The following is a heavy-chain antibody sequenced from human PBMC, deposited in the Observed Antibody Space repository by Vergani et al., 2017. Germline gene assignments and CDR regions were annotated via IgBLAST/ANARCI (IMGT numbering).Heavy chain of an antibody. Sequence: QVQLVQSGAEVKKPGSSVKVSCKASGGTFSSYTISWVRQAPGQGLEWMGRIIPILGIANYAQKFQGRVTMTEDTSTDTAYMELSSLRSEDTAVYYCATDPRSAAAGTRDYWGQGTLVTVSS. J-gene: IGHJ4*02. CDR3: ATDPRSAAAGTRDY. D-gene: IGHD6-13*01. CDR2: IIPILGIA. CDR1: GGTFSSYT. V-gene: IGHV1-69*08.